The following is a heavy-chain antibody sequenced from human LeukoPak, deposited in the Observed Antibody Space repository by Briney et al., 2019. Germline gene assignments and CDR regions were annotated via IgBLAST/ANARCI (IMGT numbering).Heavy chain of an antibody. CDR1: GGSISSYY. Sequence: SETLSLTCTVSGGSISSYYWSWIRQPPGKGLEWIGYIYTSGSTNYNPSLKSRVTISVDTSKNQFSLKLSSVTAADTAVYYCAISPIAAAHYAGYYYYMDVWGKGTTVTVSS. J-gene: IGHJ6*03. V-gene: IGHV4-4*09. CDR2: IYTSGST. D-gene: IGHD6-13*01. CDR3: AISPIAAAHYAGYYYYMDV.